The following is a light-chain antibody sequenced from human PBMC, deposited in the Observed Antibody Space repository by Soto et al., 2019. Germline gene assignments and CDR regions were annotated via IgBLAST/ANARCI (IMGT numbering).Light chain of an antibody. CDR2: TSN. Sequence: QSVLTQPPSVSGTPGQTVTISCSGARSNIGKNTLNWVQQLPGTAPNLLISTSNHRPSGVRDRFSGSKSGTSASLTISGLRSDDEADYYCAAWDDILNVVVFGGGTKLTVL. CDR1: RSNIGKNT. V-gene: IGLV1-44*01. CDR3: AAWDDILNVVV. J-gene: IGLJ2*01.